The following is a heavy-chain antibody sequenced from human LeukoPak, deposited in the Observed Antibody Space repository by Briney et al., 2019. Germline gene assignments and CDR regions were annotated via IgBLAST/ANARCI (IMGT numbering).Heavy chain of an antibody. CDR1: GGSISSYY. Sequence: PSETLFLTCTVSGGSISSYYWSWIRQPPGKGLEWIGYIYTSGSTNYNPSLKSRVTISVDTSKNQFSLKLSSVTAADTAVYYCARSYSSSSYFDYWGQGTLVTVSS. V-gene: IGHV4-4*09. J-gene: IGHJ4*02. D-gene: IGHD6-6*01. CDR3: ARSYSSSSYFDY. CDR2: IYTSGST.